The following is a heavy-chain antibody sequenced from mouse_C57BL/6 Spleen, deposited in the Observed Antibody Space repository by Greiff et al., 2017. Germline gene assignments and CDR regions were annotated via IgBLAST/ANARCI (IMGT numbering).Heavy chain of an antibody. CDR1: GYTFTDYY. CDR2: SGPGSGST. CDR3: ARSRLLYYFDY. V-gene: IGHV1-77*01. J-gene: IGHJ2*01. Sequence: QVQLQQSGAELVKPGASVKISCKASGYTFTDYYINWVKQRPGQGLEWIGKSGPGSGSTYYNEKFKGKATLTADKSSSTAYMQLSSLTSMYSAVYLCARSRLLYYFDYWGPGTTLTVSS. D-gene: IGHD2-10*01.